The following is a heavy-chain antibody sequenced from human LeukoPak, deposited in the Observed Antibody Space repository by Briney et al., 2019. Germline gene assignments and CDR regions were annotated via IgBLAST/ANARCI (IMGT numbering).Heavy chain of an antibody. Sequence: GGSLRLSCAASGFSVSSNYMRWVRQAPGKGLEWVSVIHTDGSTYYADSVKGRFTISRDNSKNTLYLQMNSLRAEDTAVYYCVSAALAYCGGDCYPAGPFFDYWGQGTLVTVSS. CDR3: VSAALAYCGGDCYPAGPFFDY. CDR2: IHTDGST. V-gene: IGHV3-53*01. D-gene: IGHD2-21*02. CDR1: GFSVSSNY. J-gene: IGHJ4*02.